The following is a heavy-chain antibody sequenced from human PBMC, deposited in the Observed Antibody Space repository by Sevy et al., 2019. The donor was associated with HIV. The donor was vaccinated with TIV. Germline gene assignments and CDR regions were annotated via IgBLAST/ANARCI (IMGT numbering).Heavy chain of an antibody. J-gene: IGHJ4*02. CDR3: AKDGLGYPSIFDY. D-gene: IGHD5-12*01. V-gene: IGHV3-48*01. CDR2: IDGPSTTI. CDR1: GFTFSSYT. Sequence: GGSLRLSCAASGFTFSSYTMNWVRQAPGKGLEWVAYIDGPSTTICYPDSVKGRFTISRDNSKNTLYLQMNSLRVEDKAVYYCAKDGLGYPSIFDYWGQGTLVTVSS.